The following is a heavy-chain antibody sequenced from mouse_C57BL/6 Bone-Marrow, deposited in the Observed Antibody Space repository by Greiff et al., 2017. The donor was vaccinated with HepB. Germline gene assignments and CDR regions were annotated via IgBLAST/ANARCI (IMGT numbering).Heavy chain of an antibody. CDR2: IYPGNSDT. J-gene: IGHJ2*01. Sequence: VQLQQSGTVLARPGASVKMSCKTSGYTFTSYWMHWVKQRPGQGLEWIGAIYPGNSDTSYNQKFKGKAKLTAVTSASTAYMELSSLTNEDSAVYYCTREDWGYYYAMDYWGQGTTLTVSS. CDR3: TREDWGYYYAMDY. D-gene: IGHD1-1*02. CDR1: GYTFTSYW. V-gene: IGHV1-5*01.